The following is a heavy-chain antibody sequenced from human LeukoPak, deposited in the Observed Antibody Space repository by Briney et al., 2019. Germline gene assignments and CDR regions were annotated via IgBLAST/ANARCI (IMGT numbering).Heavy chain of an antibody. Sequence: GGSLRLSCAASGFTFSNYWMHWVRQVPGKGLVWVSRINTDGSSTSYADSVKGRFTISRDNAKNTLYLQMNSLRAEDTAVYYCARDHGRWELIDAFDIWGQGTMVTVSS. D-gene: IGHD1-26*01. CDR2: INTDGSST. V-gene: IGHV3-74*01. J-gene: IGHJ3*02. CDR1: GFTFSNYW. CDR3: ARDHGRWELIDAFDI.